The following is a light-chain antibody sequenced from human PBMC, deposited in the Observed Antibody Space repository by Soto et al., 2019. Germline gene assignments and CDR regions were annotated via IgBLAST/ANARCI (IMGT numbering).Light chain of an antibody. J-gene: IGLJ2*01. Sequence: QSVLTQPPSASGTPGQRVTISCSGSISNIGGNTVNWYQQLPGTAPKLLMYTNNQRPSGVPDRFSGSKSGTSGSLAISGLQSEDEADYYCAAWDVSLNGVVFGGGTKLTVL. CDR3: AAWDVSLNGVV. V-gene: IGLV1-44*01. CDR1: ISNIGGNT. CDR2: TNN.